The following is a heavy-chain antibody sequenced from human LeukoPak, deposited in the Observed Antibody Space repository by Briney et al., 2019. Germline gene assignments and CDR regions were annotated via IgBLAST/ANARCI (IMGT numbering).Heavy chain of an antibody. CDR1: GYTFTSYG. D-gene: IGHD3-10*01. CDR3: ARGVRGVITYYYGMDV. CDR2: ISAYNGNT. J-gene: IGHJ6*02. Sequence: ASVKVSCKASGYTFTSYGISWVRQAPGQGLEWMGWISAYNGNTNYAQKLQGRVTMTTDTSTSTAYMELRSLRSDDTPVYYCARGVRGVITYYYGMDVWGQGTTVTVSS. V-gene: IGHV1-18*01.